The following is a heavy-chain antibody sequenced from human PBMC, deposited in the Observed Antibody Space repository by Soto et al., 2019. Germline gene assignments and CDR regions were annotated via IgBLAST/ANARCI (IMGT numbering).Heavy chain of an antibody. Sequence: QVQVVESGGGVVQPGRSLRLSCAASGFTFSKYAMHWVRQAPGKGLVWVAVISYDGSNKYYAESVNGRFTIARDNSKNTTYMQLNSLRAEDTAVYYCARALELVRGIIKYFDHRGQGPLVTVSS. V-gene: IGHV3-30-3*01. D-gene: IGHD3-10*01. CDR3: ARALELVRGIIKYFDH. CDR1: GFTFSKYA. CDR2: ISYDGSNK. J-gene: IGHJ4*02.